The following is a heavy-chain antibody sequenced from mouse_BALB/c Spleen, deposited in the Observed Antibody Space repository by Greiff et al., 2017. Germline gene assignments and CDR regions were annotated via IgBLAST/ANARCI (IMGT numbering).Heavy chain of an antibody. CDR3: AREVGGY. CDR1: GFTFSSYG. CDR2: INSNGGST. V-gene: IGHV5-6-3*01. Sequence: EVNVVESGGGLVQPGGSLKLSCAASGFTFSSYGMSWVRQTPDKRLELVATINSNGGSTYYPDSVKGRFTISRDNAKNTLYLQMSSLKSEDTAMYYCAREVGGYWGQGTTLTVSS. J-gene: IGHJ2*01. D-gene: IGHD1-1*01.